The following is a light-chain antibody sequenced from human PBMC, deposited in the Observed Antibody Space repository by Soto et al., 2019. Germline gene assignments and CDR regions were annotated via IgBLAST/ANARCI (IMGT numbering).Light chain of an antibody. CDR3: QRNYSTPRT. J-gene: IGKJ4*02. Sequence: DIQMTQSPSSLSASVGDRVTITCRASQSISSYLNWYQQKPGKAPKVLIYAASSLHSGVPSRFSGSGAGIAFTQTISSRRPEDLVTCYWQRNYSTPRTFGGGTKLEIK. V-gene: IGKV1-39*01. CDR1: QSISSY. CDR2: AAS.